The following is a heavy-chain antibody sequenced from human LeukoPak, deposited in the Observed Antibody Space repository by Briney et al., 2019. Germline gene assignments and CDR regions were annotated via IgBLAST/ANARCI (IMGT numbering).Heavy chain of an antibody. CDR1: GYTFTNYA. V-gene: IGHV1-3*01. CDR3: ARDDSGSFLFDY. D-gene: IGHD3-10*01. CDR2: INAGNGNT. Sequence: ASAKVSCKASGYTFTNYAMHWVRQAPGQRLEWMGWINAGNGNTKYSQKFQDRVTITRDTSASTAYMELSSLRSEDTAVYYCARDDSGSFLFDYWGQGTLVTVSS. J-gene: IGHJ4*02.